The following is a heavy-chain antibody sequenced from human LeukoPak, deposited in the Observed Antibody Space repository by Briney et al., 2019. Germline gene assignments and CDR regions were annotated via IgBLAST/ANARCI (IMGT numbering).Heavy chain of an antibody. Sequence: GGSLRLSCAASGFTLSSYAMHWVRQAPGKGLEWVAVISYDGSNKYYADSVKGRFTISRDNSKNTLYLQMNSLSAEDTAVYYCARGSWFGELLPFDYWGQGTLVTVSS. D-gene: IGHD3-10*01. J-gene: IGHJ4*02. CDR2: ISYDGSNK. CDR3: ARGSWFGELLPFDY. CDR1: GFTLSSYA. V-gene: IGHV3-30-3*01.